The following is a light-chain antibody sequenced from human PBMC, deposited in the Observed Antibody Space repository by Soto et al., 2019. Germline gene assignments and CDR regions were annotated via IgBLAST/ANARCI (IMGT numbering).Light chain of an antibody. CDR1: QGIGDT. V-gene: IGKV3-15*01. J-gene: IGKJ4*01. CDR3: KPYKSEPLT. Sequence: EVVMTQSPTTLSVSPGEGVTLSCRASQGIGDTLARYQHKPGQTPRLLIYDTSTRATGVPARFSGSRSGPEFTLTINSLQSEDAAIYYCKPYKSEPLTFGGGTKVDIK. CDR2: DTS.